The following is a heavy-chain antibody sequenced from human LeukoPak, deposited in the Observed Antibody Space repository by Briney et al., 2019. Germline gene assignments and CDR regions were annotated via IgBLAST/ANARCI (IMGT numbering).Heavy chain of an antibody. CDR2: INPSGGST. J-gene: IGHJ3*02. CDR1: GYTFTRDY. V-gene: IGHV1-46*01. D-gene: IGHD1-1*01. CDR3: ARDKNEEAFDI. Sequence: ASVKVSCKASGYTFTRDYMHWVRQAPGQGLEWMGIINPSGGSTSYAQKFQGRVTMTRDTSTSTVYMELSSLRSEDTAVYYCARDKNEEAFDIWGQGTMVTVSS.